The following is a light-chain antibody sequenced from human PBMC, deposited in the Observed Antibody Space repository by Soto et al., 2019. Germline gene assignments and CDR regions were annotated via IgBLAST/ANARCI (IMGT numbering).Light chain of an antibody. V-gene: IGKV1-5*01. J-gene: IGKJ2*01. CDR3: QQYNNWPPRT. CDR2: AAS. Sequence: DIQMTQSPSTLSASVGDRVTITCRASQSISSWLAWYQQKPGKAPKLLIYAASSLESGVPSRFSGSASGTEFTLTISSLQSEDFAVYYCQQYNNWPPRTFGQGTKLEIK. CDR1: QSISSW.